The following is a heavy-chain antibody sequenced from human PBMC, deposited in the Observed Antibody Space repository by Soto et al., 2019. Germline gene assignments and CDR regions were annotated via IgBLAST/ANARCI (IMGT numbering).Heavy chain of an antibody. D-gene: IGHD6-6*01. J-gene: IGHJ6*02. V-gene: IGHV4-34*01. Sequence: PSETLSLTCAVYGGSFSGYYWSWIRQPPGKGLEWIGEINHSGSTNYNPSLKSRVTISVDTSKNQFSLKLSPVTAADTAVYYCASTIAARAPLYGMDVWGQGTTVTVSS. CDR1: GGSFSGYY. CDR3: ASTIAARAPLYGMDV. CDR2: INHSGST.